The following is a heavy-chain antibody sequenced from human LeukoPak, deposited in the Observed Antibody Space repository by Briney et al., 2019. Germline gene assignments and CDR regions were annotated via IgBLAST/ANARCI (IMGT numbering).Heavy chain of an antibody. V-gene: IGHV3-30*18. CDR2: ISYDGSDK. J-gene: IGHJ4*02. D-gene: IGHD3-22*01. CDR1: GFPFSGHG. CDR3: AKDLGSGFNSQDY. Sequence: GGSLRLSCAASGFPFSGHGIHWVRQAPGKGLEWVALISYDGSDKYYTDSVKGRFTISRDNSKNTLNLQMNSLRTEDTAVYYCAKDLGSGFNSQDYWGQGVLVTVSS.